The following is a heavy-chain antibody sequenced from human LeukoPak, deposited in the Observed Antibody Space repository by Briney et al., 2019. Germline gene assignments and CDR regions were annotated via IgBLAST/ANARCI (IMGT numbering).Heavy chain of an antibody. CDR1: GFTFSSYA. V-gene: IGHV3-23*01. D-gene: IGHD3-3*01. J-gene: IGHJ3*02. CDR3: AREKKTEWTTGAFDM. Sequence: GGSLRLSCAASGFTFSSYAMSWVRQAPGKGLEWVSAISGSGGATYYADSVKGRFTISRDNSKNTLYLQMNSLRAEDTAVYYCAREKKTEWTTGAFDMWGQGTMVIVSS. CDR2: ISGSGGAT.